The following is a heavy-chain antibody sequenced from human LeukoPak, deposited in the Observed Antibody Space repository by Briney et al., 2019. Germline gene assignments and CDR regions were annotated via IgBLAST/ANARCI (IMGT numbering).Heavy chain of an antibody. J-gene: IGHJ5*02. Sequence: SVKVSCKASGYTFNGYYMHWVRQAPGQGLEWMGGIIPIFGTANYAQKFQGRVTITADESTSTAYMELSSLRSEDTAVYYCARIAPAAPGGNWFDPWGQGTLVTVSS. V-gene: IGHV1-69*13. D-gene: IGHD2-2*01. CDR2: IIPIFGTA. CDR1: GYTFNGYY. CDR3: ARIAPAAPGGNWFDP.